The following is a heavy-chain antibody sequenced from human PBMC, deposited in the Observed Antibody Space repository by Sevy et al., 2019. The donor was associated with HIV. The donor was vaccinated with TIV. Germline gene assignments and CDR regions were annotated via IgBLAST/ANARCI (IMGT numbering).Heavy chain of an antibody. CDR3: ATSPSISARPASF. V-gene: IGHV3-48*01. CDR2: ISTSSRTI. CDR1: GFTFSSHS. J-gene: IGHJ4*02. D-gene: IGHD6-6*01. Sequence: GGSLRLSCAASGFTFSSHSMNWVRQAPGKGLEWISYISTSSRTIEYADSVKGRFTVSRDNAMNSLDLQMNSLRVEDTAVYYCATSPSISARPASFRGQGTLVTVSS.